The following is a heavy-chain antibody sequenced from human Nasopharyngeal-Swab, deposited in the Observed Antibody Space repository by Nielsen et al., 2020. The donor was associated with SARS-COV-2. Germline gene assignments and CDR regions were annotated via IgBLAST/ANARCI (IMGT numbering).Heavy chain of an antibody. V-gene: IGHV1-46*01. CDR3: ARAAKGYCSSTSCYSIPEYYYYYMDV. D-gene: IGHD2-2*01. J-gene: IGHJ6*03. Sequence: WVRQAPGQGLEWMGMINPSGGSISGGTTIYAQKFRGRVTVTRDTSISTAYMELSRLRSDDTAVYYCARAAKGYCSSTSCYSIPEYYYYYMDVWGKGTTVTVSS. CDR2: INPSGGSI.